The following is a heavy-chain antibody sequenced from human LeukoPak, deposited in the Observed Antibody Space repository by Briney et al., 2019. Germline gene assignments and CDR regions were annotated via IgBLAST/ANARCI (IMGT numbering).Heavy chain of an antibody. V-gene: IGHV3-30*04. CDR1: GFTFSSYA. CDR3: ARECLLRYFDY. CDR2: ISYDGSNK. D-gene: IGHD3-22*01. J-gene: IGHJ4*02. Sequence: GGSLRLSCAASGFTFSSYAMHWVRQAPGKGLEWVAVISYDGSNKYYADSVKGRFTISRDNSMNTLYLQMNSLRAEDTAVYYCARECLLRYFDYGGKEPLVPVSS.